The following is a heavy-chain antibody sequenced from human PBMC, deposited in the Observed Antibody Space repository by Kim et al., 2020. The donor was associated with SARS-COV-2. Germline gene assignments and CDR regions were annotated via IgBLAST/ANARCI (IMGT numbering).Heavy chain of an antibody. CDR3: ARAEGDLYYYYGMDV. D-gene: IGHD3-16*01. V-gene: IGHV3-53*01. CDR1: GFTVSSNY. CDR2: IYSGGST. Sequence: GGSLRLSCAASGFTVSSNYMSWVRQAPGKGLEWVSVIYSGGSTYYADSVKGRFTISRDNSKNTLYLQMNSLRAEDTAVYYCARAEGDLYYYYGMDVWGQGTTVTVSS. J-gene: IGHJ6*02.